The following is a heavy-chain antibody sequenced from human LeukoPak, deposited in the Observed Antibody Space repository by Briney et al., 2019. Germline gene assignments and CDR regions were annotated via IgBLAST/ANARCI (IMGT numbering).Heavy chain of an antibody. V-gene: IGHV3-21*01. J-gene: IGHJ4*02. CDR1: GFTFSSYS. D-gene: IGHD1-26*01. CDR2: ISSSSSYI. CDR3: ATDYRGYFDY. Sequence: PGGSLRLSCAASGFTFSSYSMNWVRQAPGKGLEWVSSISSSSSYIYYTDSVKGRFTISRDNAKNSLHLQMNSLRAEDTAVYYCATDYRGYFDYWGQGILVIVSS.